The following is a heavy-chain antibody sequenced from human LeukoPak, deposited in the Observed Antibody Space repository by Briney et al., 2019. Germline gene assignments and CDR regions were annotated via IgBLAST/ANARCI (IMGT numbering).Heavy chain of an antibody. CDR3: AKVSGTPYYYYMDV. CDR2: IYSGGST. J-gene: IGHJ6*03. CDR1: GFTVSSNC. V-gene: IGHV3-66*01. Sequence: GGSLRPSWAASGFTVSSNCMSWVRQAPGKGLEWVSVIYSGGSTYYADSVKGRFTISRDNSKNTLYLQMNSLRAEDTAVYYCAKVSGTPYYYYMDVWGKGTTVTVSS. D-gene: IGHD6-13*01.